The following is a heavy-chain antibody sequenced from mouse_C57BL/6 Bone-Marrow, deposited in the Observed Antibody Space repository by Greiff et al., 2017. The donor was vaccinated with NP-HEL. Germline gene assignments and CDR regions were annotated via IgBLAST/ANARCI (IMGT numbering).Heavy chain of an antibody. Sequence: VQLQQSGAELARPGASVKMSCKASGYTFTSYTMHWVKQRPGQGLEWIGYINPSSGYTKYNQKFKDKATLTADKSSSTAYMQLSSLTSEDSAVYYCATTVNWYFDVRGTGTTVTVSS. CDR3: ATTVNWYFDV. D-gene: IGHD1-1*01. CDR1: GYTFTSYT. J-gene: IGHJ1*03. V-gene: IGHV1-4*01. CDR2: INPSSGYT.